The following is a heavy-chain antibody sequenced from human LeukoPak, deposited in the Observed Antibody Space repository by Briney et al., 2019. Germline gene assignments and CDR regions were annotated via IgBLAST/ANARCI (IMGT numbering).Heavy chain of an antibody. Sequence: SETLSLTCTVSGYSISSGYSWGWIRQPPGKGLEWIGSIYNSGGTYYNPSPKSRVTISVDTSKNHFSLKLSSVTAADTAVYYSARDIDHQTRTGCITVTTSSDCVPHWFDPWGQGTLVTVSS. CDR3: ARDIDHQTRTGCITVTTSSDCVPHWFDP. CDR1: GYSISSGYS. J-gene: IGHJ5*02. CDR2: IYNSGGT. V-gene: IGHV4-38-2*02. D-gene: IGHD1-7*01.